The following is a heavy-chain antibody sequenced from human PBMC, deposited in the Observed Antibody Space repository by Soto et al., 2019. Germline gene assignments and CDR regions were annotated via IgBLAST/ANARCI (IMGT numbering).Heavy chain of an antibody. V-gene: IGHV3-30*18. J-gene: IGHJ4*02. CDR1: GFTFSSYG. Sequence: QVQLVESGGGVVQPGRSLRLSCAASGFTFSSYGMHWVRQAPGKGLEWVAVISYDGSNKYYADSVKGRFTISRDNSKNTLYLQMNSLRAEDTAVYYCAKEMLAVGATSQSFDYWGQGTLVTVSS. CDR2: ISYDGSNK. D-gene: IGHD1-26*01. CDR3: AKEMLAVGATSQSFDY.